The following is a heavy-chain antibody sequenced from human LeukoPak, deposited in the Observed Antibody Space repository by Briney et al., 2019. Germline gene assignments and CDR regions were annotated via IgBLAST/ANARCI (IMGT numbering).Heavy chain of an antibody. D-gene: IGHD2-21*02. J-gene: IGHJ4*02. Sequence: SETLSLTCTVSGGSISSYYGSWIRQPPGKGLEWIGYIYYSGSTNYNPSLKSRVTISVDTSKNQFSLKLSSVTAAATAVYYCARLEGDPTETSKSGYSFDYWGQGTLVTVSS. CDR1: GGSISSYY. CDR2: IYYSGST. CDR3: ARLEGDPTETSKSGYSFDY. V-gene: IGHV4-59*08.